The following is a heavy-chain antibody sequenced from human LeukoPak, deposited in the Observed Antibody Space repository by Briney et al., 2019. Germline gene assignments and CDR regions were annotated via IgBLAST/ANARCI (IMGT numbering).Heavy chain of an antibody. CDR1: GGPISRINFF. CDR2: IYYSGNT. CDR3: ATVGDNGGYYPFDY. Sequence: NASETLSLTCTVSGGPISRINFFWGWIRQPPGKGLEWIGSIYYSGNTYYNPSLKSRLTIAVDTSRNQFSLKMSSVTAADTAVYYCATVGDNGGYYPFDYWGQGTLVTVSS. V-gene: IGHV4-39*01. D-gene: IGHD4-17*01. J-gene: IGHJ4*02.